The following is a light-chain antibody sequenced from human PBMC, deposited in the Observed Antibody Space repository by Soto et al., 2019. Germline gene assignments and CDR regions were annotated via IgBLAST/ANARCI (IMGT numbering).Light chain of an antibody. CDR2: DLS. J-gene: IGLJ2*01. CDR1: SSDVGDYNY. CDR3: SSYTSSSTVV. Sequence: QSALTQPASMSGSPGQSIAISCTGSSSDVGDYNYVSWYQQHPGNAPKLIIYDLSNRPSGVSNRFSGSKSGNTASLTISGLQAEDEGDYYCSSYTSSSTVVFGGGTKVTVL. V-gene: IGLV2-14*01.